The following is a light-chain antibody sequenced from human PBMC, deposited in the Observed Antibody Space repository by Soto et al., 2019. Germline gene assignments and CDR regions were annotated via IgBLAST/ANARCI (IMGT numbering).Light chain of an antibody. V-gene: IGKV3D-15*01. CDR2: GAS. CDR1: QSLNRN. J-gene: IGKJ3*01. CDR3: QHFNDWPPAFA. Sequence: EILMTQSPATLSVSPGERATLSCRASQSLNRNLAWYQQKPGQAPRLIIYGASTRASGIPARFSGSGSGTEFTLTISSLQSEEFALYYCQHFNDWPPAFAFGHGTKVDL.